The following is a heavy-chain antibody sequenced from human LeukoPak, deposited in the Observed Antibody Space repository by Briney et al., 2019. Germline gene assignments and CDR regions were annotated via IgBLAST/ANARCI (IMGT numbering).Heavy chain of an antibody. CDR3: AKDQQTWEY. J-gene: IGHJ4*02. CDR2: ISGSGGST. CDR1: GFTFSSYA. Sequence: GGSLRLSCAASGFTFSSYAMSWVRHAPGKGLEWVSAISGSGGSTYYTDSVKGRFTISRDNSKNMLYLQMNSLRADDTAVYYCAKDQQTWEYWGQGTLVTVSS. V-gene: IGHV3-23*01. D-gene: IGHD1-26*01.